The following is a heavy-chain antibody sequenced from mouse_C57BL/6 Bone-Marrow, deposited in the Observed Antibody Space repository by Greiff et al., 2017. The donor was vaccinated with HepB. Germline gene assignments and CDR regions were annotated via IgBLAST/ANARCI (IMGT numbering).Heavy chain of an antibody. J-gene: IGHJ2*01. CDR3: TTWVTTVVATNY. CDR1: GFNIKDDY. D-gene: IGHD1-1*01. Sequence: DVQLQESGAELVRPGASVKLSCTASGFNIKDDYMHWVKQRPEQGLEWIGWIDPENGDTEYASKFQGKATITADTSSNTAYLQLSSLTSEDTAVYYCTTWVTTVVATNYWGQGTTLTVSS. V-gene: IGHV14-4*01. CDR2: IDPENGDT.